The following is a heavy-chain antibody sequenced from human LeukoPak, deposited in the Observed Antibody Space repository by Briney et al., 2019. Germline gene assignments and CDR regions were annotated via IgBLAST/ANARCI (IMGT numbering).Heavy chain of an antibody. CDR2: IYYSGST. J-gene: IGHJ4*02. CDR1: GGSVSSGSYY. D-gene: IGHD3-10*01. V-gene: IGHV4-61*01. CDR3: ASYGSGSYPPN. Sequence: SETLSLTRTVSGGSVSSGSYYWSWIRQPPGKGLEWIGYIYYSGSTNYNPSLKSRVTISVDTSKNQFSLKLSSVTAADTAVYYCASYGSGSYPPNWGQGTLVTVSS.